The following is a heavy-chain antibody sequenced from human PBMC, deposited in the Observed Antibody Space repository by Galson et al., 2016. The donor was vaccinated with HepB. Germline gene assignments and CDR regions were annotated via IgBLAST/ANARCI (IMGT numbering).Heavy chain of an antibody. CDR3: ARSGWVEEFDY. CDR2: NSSDSRYI. V-gene: IGHV3-21*01. D-gene: IGHD1-26*01. Sequence: SLRLSCAASGFNLITFGMNWVRQAPGKGLEWVSSNSSDSRYIYYAESVKGRFTISRDDARNSLYLQMSSLRAEDTALYYCARSGWVEEFDYWGQGILVTVSS. J-gene: IGHJ4*02. CDR1: GFNLITFG.